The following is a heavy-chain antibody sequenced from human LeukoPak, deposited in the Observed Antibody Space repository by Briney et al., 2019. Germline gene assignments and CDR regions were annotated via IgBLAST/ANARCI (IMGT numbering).Heavy chain of an antibody. D-gene: IGHD6-13*01. J-gene: IGHJ4*02. CDR2: ISYGGSNK. CDR1: GFTFSSFA. Sequence: GGSLSLSCAASGFTFSSFAMPWFRHPPGKGLEWLAVISYGGSNKNYADSVKGRITISRDNSKNTLYLQMNSLRAEDSAVYFCARGQHRIESAGTGFDNWGQGTLVTVSS. CDR3: ARGQHRIESAGTGFDN. V-gene: IGHV3-30*04.